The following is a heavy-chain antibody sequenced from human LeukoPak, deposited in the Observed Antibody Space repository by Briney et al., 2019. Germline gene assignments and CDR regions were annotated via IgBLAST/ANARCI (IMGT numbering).Heavy chain of an antibody. CDR1: GFTFDDYA. CDR3: ARGVRGYCSSTSCQPYDAFDI. V-gene: IGHV3-21*01. D-gene: IGHD2-2*01. Sequence: GGSLRLSCAASGFTFDDYAMHWVRQAPGKGLEWVSSISSSSSYIYYADSVKGRFTISRDNAKNSLYLQMNSLRAEDTAVYYCARGVRGYCSSTSCQPYDAFDIWGQGTMVTVSS. CDR2: ISSSSSYI. J-gene: IGHJ3*02.